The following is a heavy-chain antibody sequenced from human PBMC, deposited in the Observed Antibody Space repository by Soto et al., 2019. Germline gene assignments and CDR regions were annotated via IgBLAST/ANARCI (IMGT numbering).Heavy chain of an antibody. V-gene: IGHV3-33*01. J-gene: IGHJ4*02. CDR3: ARDNYYDSTFDY. Sequence: GGSLRLSCAASGFTFSSYGMHWVRQAPGKGLEWVAVIWYDGSNKYYADSVKGRFTISRDNSKNTLYLQMNSLRVEDTAVYYCARDNYYDSTFDYWGQGTLVTVSS. D-gene: IGHD3-22*01. CDR2: IWYDGSNK. CDR1: GFTFSSYG.